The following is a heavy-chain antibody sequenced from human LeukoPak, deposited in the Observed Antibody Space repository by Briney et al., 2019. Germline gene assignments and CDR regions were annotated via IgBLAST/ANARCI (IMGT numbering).Heavy chain of an antibody. CDR1: GYSISSGYY. Sequence: SETLSLTCTVSGYSISSGYYWGWIRQPPGKGLEWIGSIYHSGSTYYNPSLKSRATISVDTSKNQFSLKLSSVTAADTAVYYCAREVGRWGQGTLVTVSS. J-gene: IGHJ4*02. V-gene: IGHV4-38-2*02. CDR2: IYHSGST. CDR3: AREVGR.